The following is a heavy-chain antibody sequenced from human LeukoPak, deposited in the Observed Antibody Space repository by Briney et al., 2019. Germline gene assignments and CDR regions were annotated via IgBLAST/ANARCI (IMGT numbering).Heavy chain of an antibody. Sequence: GRSLRLSCAASGFTFSSYGMHWVRQAPGKGLEWVAVIWYDGSNKYYADSVKGRFTISRDNSKNTLYLQMNSLRAEDTAVYYCARGVIGNYYYMDVWGKGTTVTVSS. CDR2: IWYDGSNK. V-gene: IGHV3-33*01. J-gene: IGHJ6*03. D-gene: IGHD3-16*02. CDR3: ARGVIGNYYYMDV. CDR1: GFTFSSYG.